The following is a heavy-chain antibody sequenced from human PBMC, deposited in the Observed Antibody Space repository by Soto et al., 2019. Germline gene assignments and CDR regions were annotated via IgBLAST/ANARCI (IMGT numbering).Heavy chain of an antibody. J-gene: IGHJ6*02. Sequence: PSETLSLTCTVSGGSISSGDYYWSWIRQPPGKGLEWIGYIYYSGSTYYNPSLKSRVTISVDTSKNQFSLELSSVTAADTAVYYCARAPEDYYYYGMDVWGQGTTVTVSS. V-gene: IGHV4-30-4*01. CDR3: ARAPEDYYYYGMDV. CDR2: IYYSGST. CDR1: GGSISSGDYY.